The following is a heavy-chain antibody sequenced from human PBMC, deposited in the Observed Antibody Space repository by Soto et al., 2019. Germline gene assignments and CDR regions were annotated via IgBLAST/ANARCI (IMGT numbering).Heavy chain of an antibody. CDR2: IKPGTSDI. CDR3: ARQLSHICDS. Sequence: GESLKISCKGVGYRFGSAWIGWVRQMPGKGLEWMGIIKPGTSDIRYSPSCRGHVTISADEAVSTAYLQWSSLKASDTAMYYCARQLSHICDSWGQGTLVTVSS. D-gene: IGHD3-3*02. V-gene: IGHV5-51*01. CDR1: GYRFGSAW. J-gene: IGHJ4*02.